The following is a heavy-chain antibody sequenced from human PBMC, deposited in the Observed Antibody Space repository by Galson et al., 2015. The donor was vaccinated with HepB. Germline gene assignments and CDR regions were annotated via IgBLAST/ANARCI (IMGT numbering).Heavy chain of an antibody. D-gene: IGHD6-19*01. V-gene: IGHV3-30-3*01. Sequence: SLRLSCAASGFIFSSYAMPWVRQARGKGLEWVAVTSCDGHNKFYADSVKGRFTISRDNSKNTLYLQMNSLRAEDTAVYYCTRGRTGYSSGWSRIDYWGPGTLVTVSS. CDR1: GFIFSSYA. CDR3: TRGRTGYSSGWSRIDY. CDR2: TSCDGHNK. J-gene: IGHJ4*02.